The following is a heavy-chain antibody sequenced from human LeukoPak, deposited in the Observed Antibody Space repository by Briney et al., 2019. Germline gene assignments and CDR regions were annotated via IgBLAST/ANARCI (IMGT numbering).Heavy chain of an antibody. V-gene: IGHV3-23*01. CDR3: ASGRGRYFDWFRDAFDI. CDR1: GFTFSSYA. Sequence: GGSLRLSCAASGFTFSSYAMSWVRQAPGKGLEWVSAISGSGGSTYYADSVTGRFTISRDNAKNSLYLQMNSLRDEDTAVYYCASGRGRYFDWFRDAFDIWGQGTMVTVSS. D-gene: IGHD3-9*01. J-gene: IGHJ3*02. CDR2: ISGSGGST.